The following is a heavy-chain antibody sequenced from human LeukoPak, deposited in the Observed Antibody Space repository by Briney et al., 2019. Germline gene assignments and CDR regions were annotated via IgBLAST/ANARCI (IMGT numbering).Heavy chain of an antibody. V-gene: IGHV4-30-2*01. CDR1: GGSISSGGYS. D-gene: IGHD6-13*01. Sequence: SETLSLTCAVSGGSISSGGYSWSWIRQPPGKGLEWIGYIYHSGSTYYNPSLKSRVTISVDRSKNQFSLKLSSVSAADTAVYYCARDVGSSLDYWGQGTLVTVSS. J-gene: IGHJ4*02. CDR3: ARDVGSSLDY. CDR2: IYHSGST.